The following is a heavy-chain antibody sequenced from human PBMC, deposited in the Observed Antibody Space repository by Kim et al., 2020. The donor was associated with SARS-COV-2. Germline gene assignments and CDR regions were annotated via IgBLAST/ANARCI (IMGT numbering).Heavy chain of an antibody. CDR3: AREYCGGGTCFDYFDY. CDR1: GGSISSVPSY. J-gene: IGHJ4*02. CDR2: IYYSGTT. Sequence: SETLSLTCSVSGGSISSVPSYWSWIRQHPGKGLEWIGYIYYSGTTYYNPSPKTRVTISLDTSQNQFSLKLSSVTAADTAVYYCAREYCGGGTCFDYFDYWRQGTLVAVSS. D-gene: IGHD2-15*01. V-gene: IGHV4-31*03.